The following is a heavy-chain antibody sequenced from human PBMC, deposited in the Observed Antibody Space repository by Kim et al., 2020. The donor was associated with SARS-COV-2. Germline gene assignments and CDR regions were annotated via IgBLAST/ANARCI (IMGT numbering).Heavy chain of an antibody. CDR1: GFTFSRFA. J-gene: IGHJ3*02. D-gene: IGHD1-26*01. CDR2: IGGSGGTP. V-gene: IGHV3-23*01. Sequence: GGSLRLSCATSGFTFSRFAMNWFRQAPGKGLEWDSAIGGSGGTPYYAESVKDRFTISRDKSKNTVFLQMRSLRVEDTAVYYGAKVVSGGYGGTEDVDIWG. CDR3: AKVVSGGYGGTEDVDI.